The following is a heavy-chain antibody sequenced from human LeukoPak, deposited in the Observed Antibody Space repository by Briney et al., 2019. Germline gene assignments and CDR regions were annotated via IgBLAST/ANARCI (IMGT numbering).Heavy chain of an antibody. CDR1: GYTFTGYY. V-gene: IGHV1-2*02. CDR2: INPNSGGT. J-gene: IGHJ5*02. D-gene: IGHD2-15*01. Sequence: ASVKVSCKASGYTFTGYYMHWVRQAPGQGLEWMGWINPNSGGTNYARKFQGRVTMTRDTSISTAYMELSRLRSDDTAVYYCASSAGYCSGGSCYYWFDPWGQGTLVTVSS. CDR3: ASSAGYCSGGSCYYWFDP.